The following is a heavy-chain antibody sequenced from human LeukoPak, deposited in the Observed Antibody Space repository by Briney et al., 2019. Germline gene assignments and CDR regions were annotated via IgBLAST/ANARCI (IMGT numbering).Heavy chain of an antibody. CDR2: IIPIFGTA. J-gene: IGHJ4*02. CDR1: GGTFSSYA. V-gene: IGHV1-69*13. Sequence: ASVKVSCKAFGGTFSSYAISWVRQAPGQGLEWMGGIIPIFGTANYAQKFQGRVTITADESTSTAYMELSSLRSEDTAVYYCASEYSSGWWDTVAFDYWGQGTLVTVSS. CDR3: ASEYSSGWWDTVAFDY. D-gene: IGHD6-19*01.